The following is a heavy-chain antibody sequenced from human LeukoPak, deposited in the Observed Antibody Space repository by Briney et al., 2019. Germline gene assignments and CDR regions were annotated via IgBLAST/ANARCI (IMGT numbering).Heavy chain of an antibody. CDR2: ISYDGSNK. D-gene: IGHD1-1*01. CDR3: ASTTGSSS. J-gene: IGHJ4*02. Sequence: GGSLRLSCAASGFTFSSYAMHWVRQAPGKGLEWVAVISYDGSNKYYADSVQGRFTLSRDNSKNTLYLQMNSLRAEDTAVYYCASTTGSSSWGQGTLVTVSS. V-gene: IGHV3-30-3*01. CDR1: GFTFSSYA.